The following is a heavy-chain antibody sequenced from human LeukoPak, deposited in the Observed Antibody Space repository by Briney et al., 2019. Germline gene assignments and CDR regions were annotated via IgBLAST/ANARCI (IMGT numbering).Heavy chain of an antibody. CDR1: GGSISSYY. Sequence: SETLSLTCTVSGGSISSYYWSWIRQPPGKGLEWIGYIYYSGSTKYNPSLKSRVTISVDTSKNQFSLKLSSVTAADTAVYYCARHPPYLNYYGSGNGWFDPWGQGTLVTVSS. CDR3: ARHPPYLNYYGSGNGWFDP. D-gene: IGHD3-10*01. J-gene: IGHJ5*02. CDR2: IYYSGST. V-gene: IGHV4-59*08.